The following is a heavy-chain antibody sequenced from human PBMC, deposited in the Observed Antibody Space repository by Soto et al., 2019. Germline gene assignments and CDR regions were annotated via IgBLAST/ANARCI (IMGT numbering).Heavy chain of an antibody. J-gene: IGHJ6*03. CDR2: ISAYNGST. D-gene: IGHD3-3*01. CDR1: GYTFSSYG. Sequence: ALVKVSCKVSGYTFSSYGIRWGRQAPGQGIEWMGWISAYNGSTSYAQKFQGRVTMTSDTSTSTVYMELSSLRSEDTAVYYCARDGTAYYDFWSGYFTGELKTYYYYMDVWGKGTTVTVSS. V-gene: IGHV1-18*01. CDR3: ARDGTAYYDFWSGYFTGELKTYYYYMDV.